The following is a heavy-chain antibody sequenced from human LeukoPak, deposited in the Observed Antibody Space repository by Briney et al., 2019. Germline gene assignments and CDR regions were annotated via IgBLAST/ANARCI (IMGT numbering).Heavy chain of an antibody. CDR1: GFTFSSYW. V-gene: IGHV3-7*01. J-gene: IGHJ4*02. D-gene: IGHD1-26*01. Sequence: GGSLRLSCAASGFTFSSYWMSWVRQAPGKGLEWVANIKQDGSEKYYVDSVKGRFTISRDNAKNSLYLQMNSLRAEDTAVYYCARDSSRSYYSAFDYWGQGTLVTVSS. CDR2: IKQDGSEK. CDR3: ARDSSRSYYSAFDY.